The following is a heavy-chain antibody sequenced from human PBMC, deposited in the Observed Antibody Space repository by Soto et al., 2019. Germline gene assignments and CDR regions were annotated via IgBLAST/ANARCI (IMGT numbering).Heavy chain of an antibody. CDR2: ISGSGGST. CDR1: GFTFSSYA. J-gene: IGHJ4*02. D-gene: IGHD5-18*01. V-gene: IGHV3-23*01. Sequence: GGSLRLSCAASGFTFSSYAMTWVRQAPGKGLEWVAGISGSGGSTYYADSVKGRFTISRDSSKKTLYVQMNSLRAEDTAVYYCARDLRGYTYGYYFDYWGQGILVTVSS. CDR3: ARDLRGYTYGYYFDY.